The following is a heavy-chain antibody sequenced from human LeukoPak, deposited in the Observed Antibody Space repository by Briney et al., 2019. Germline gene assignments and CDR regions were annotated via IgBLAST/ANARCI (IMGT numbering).Heavy chain of an antibody. CDR3: ARVGRDSSAWYGDY. Sequence: GGSLRLSCAASGFTFDDYGVSWVRQAPGKGLEWVSGINWDGGSTGYADSVKGRFTISRDNAKNSLYLQMNSLRAEDTAFYYCARVGRDSSAWYGDYWGQGTLVTVSS. D-gene: IGHD6-19*01. CDR2: INWDGGST. CDR1: GFTFDDYG. V-gene: IGHV3-20*04. J-gene: IGHJ4*02.